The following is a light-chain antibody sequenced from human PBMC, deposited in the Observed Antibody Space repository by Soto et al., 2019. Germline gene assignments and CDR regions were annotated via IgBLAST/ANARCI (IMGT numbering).Light chain of an antibody. CDR1: QSVSSSY. Sequence: EIVLTQSPGTLSLSPGERATLSCRASQSVSSSYLAWYQQKPGQAPRLLIYGASSRATGIPDRFSGSGSGTDFTLIISRMEAEDFAVDYCQQYGSSPLFTFGPGTKVDIK. J-gene: IGKJ3*01. CDR2: GAS. CDR3: QQYGSSPLFT. V-gene: IGKV3-20*01.